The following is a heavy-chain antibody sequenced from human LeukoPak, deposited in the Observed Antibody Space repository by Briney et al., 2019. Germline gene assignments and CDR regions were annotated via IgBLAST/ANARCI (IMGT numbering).Heavy chain of an antibody. CDR2: ISNDGITT. D-gene: IGHD2-2*01. CDR1: GFTFSAYA. CDR3: VKIVAVPAAPRGLDI. J-gene: IGHJ3*02. Sequence: GGSLRLSCSASGFTFSAYAMHWVRQAPGKGLECVSAISNDGITTYYADSVKGRFTISRDNSNNMFYLQMSSLRVEDTAMYYCVKIVAVPAAPRGLDIWGQGTMVTVSS. V-gene: IGHV3-64D*06.